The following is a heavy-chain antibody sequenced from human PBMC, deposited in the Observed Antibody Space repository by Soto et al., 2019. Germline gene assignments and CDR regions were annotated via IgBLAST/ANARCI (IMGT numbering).Heavy chain of an antibody. V-gene: IGHV4-30-2*01. Sequence: SETLSLTCAVSGGSISSGGYSWSWIRQPPGKGLEWIGYIYHSGSTYYNPSLKSRVTISVDTSKNQFSLKLNSVTAADTAVYYCARVRDTPYIHNYFDYWGQGTLVTVSS. CDR2: IYHSGST. J-gene: IGHJ4*02. CDR3: ARVRDTPYIHNYFDY. D-gene: IGHD5-18*01. CDR1: GGSISSGGYS.